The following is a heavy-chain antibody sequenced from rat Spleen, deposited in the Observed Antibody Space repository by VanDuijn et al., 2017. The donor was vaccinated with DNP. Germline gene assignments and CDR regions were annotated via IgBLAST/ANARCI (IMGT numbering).Heavy chain of an antibody. Sequence: QVQLQQSGAELAKPGSSVKISCKASGYTFTTYYIGWIKQTTRQGLEYIGYINTGSGGTNYNEKFRGKATLTVDTSSNTAFMQLSSLTPDDSAVYYCARVQLGYYALDAWGQGTSVTVSS. CDR1: GYTFTTYY. CDR2: INTGSGGT. V-gene: IGHV1-43*01. CDR3: ARVQLGYYALDA. D-gene: IGHD5-1*01. J-gene: IGHJ4*01.